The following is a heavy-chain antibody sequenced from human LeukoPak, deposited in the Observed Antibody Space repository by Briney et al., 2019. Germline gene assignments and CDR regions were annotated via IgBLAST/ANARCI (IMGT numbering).Heavy chain of an antibody. CDR2: IYPNSGGT. Sequence: ASVKVSCKASGYTFTGYYLHWVRQAPGQGLEWMGWIYPNSGGTNYAQKFQGRVTMTRDTSISTAYMELSSLRSDDTAVYYCARVKDRFSGSYYVGSGFDIWGQGTTVTVSS. D-gene: IGHD1-26*01. J-gene: IGHJ3*02. V-gene: IGHV1-2*02. CDR1: GYTFTGYY. CDR3: ARVKDRFSGSYYVGSGFDI.